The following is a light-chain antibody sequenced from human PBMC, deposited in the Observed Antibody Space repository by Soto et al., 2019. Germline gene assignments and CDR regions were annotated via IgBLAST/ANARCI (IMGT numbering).Light chain of an antibody. CDR1: QGISSY. CDR2: AAS. Sequence: AIRMTQSPSSLSASTGDRVTITCRASQGISSYLAWYQQKPGKAPKLLIYAASTLQSGVPSRFSGSGSGTDFTLTISCLXSEDFATYYCQQYYSYLPLTFGGGTKVDIK. V-gene: IGKV1-8*01. J-gene: IGKJ4*01. CDR3: QQYYSYLPLT.